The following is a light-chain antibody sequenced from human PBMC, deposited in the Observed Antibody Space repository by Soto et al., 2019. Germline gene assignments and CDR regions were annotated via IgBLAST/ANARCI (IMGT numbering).Light chain of an antibody. CDR2: GAS. CDR3: HHYGASTLVT. J-gene: IGKJ5*01. CDR1: ETISSSH. Sequence: PGEGATLSCRASETISSSHLAWFQHKPGQAPRLLIYGASNRATGIPLRFTGSGSGTHFTLTISSLEPGDFAVYFCHHYGASTLVTFGQGTRLDI. V-gene: IGKV3-20*01.